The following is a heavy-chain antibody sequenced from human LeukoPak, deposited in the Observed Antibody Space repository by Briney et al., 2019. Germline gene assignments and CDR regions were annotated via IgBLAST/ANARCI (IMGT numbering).Heavy chain of an antibody. J-gene: IGHJ4*02. CDR1: GFTFDDYA. CDR3: VKEIAAAGTGGVDY. CDR2: ISWNSGRI. Sequence: PGRSLRLSCAASGFTFDDYAMHWVRQPPGKGLEWVYGISWNSGRIGYADSVKGRFTISRDNAKNSLYLQMNSLRVEDTALYYCVKEIAAAGTGGVDYWGQGTLVTVSS. D-gene: IGHD6-13*01. V-gene: IGHV3-9*01.